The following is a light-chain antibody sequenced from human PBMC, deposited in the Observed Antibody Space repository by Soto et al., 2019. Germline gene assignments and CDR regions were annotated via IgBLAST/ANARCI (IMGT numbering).Light chain of an antibody. CDR1: SSDIGVYDY. V-gene: IGLV2-14*01. J-gene: IGLJ1*01. CDR2: EVT. CDR3: VSHISVAYRSIYV. Sequence: QSALTQPASVSGSPGQSITISCTGTSSDIGVYDYVSWYQQHPGKAPKLIIYEVTNRPSGLSNRFSGSKSDNTASLTISGLQAEDEDDYYCVSHISVAYRSIYVFGTGTKLTVL.